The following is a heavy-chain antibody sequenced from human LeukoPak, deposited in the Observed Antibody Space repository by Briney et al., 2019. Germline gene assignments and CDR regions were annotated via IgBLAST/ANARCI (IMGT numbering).Heavy chain of an antibody. CDR3: ARDGGFGFLAAFDI. Sequence: PGGSLRLSCAASGFTFSNYAMSWVRQAPGKGLEWVSYISRSGSTIYYADSVKGRFTISRDNAKNSLYLQMNSLRDEDTALYYCARDGGFGFLAAFDIWGQGTMVTVSS. D-gene: IGHD3-10*01. V-gene: IGHV3-48*02. CDR1: GFTFSNYA. J-gene: IGHJ3*02. CDR2: ISRSGSTI.